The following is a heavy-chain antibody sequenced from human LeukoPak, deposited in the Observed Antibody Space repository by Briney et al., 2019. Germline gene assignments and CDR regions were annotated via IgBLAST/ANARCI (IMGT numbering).Heavy chain of an antibody. D-gene: IGHD1-26*01. CDR1: GFPFSSYS. J-gene: IGHJ4*02. CDR2: ISSSSTYI. CDR3: ARDQRSYSPGYHFDY. V-gene: IGHV3-21*01. Sequence: GGSLRLSCAASGFPFSSYSMNWVRQAPGKGLEWVSSISSSSTYIYYADSVKGRFTISRDNANNSLYLQMNSLRAEDTAVYYCARDQRSYSPGYHFDYWGQGTLVTVSS.